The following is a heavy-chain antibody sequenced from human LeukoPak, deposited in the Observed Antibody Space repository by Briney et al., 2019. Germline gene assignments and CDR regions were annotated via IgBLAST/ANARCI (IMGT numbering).Heavy chain of an antibody. J-gene: IGHJ6*02. CDR1: GGSISSGSYY. CDR3: ARDVRSGFLEWLSYYGMDV. CDR2: IYTSGST. D-gene: IGHD3-3*01. Sequence: PSQTLSLTCTVSGGSISSGSYYWRWIRQPAGKGLEWIGRIYTSGSTNYNPSLKSRVTISVDTSKNQFSLKLSSVTAADTAVYYCARDVRSGFLEWLSYYGMDVWGQGTTVTVSS. V-gene: IGHV4-61*02.